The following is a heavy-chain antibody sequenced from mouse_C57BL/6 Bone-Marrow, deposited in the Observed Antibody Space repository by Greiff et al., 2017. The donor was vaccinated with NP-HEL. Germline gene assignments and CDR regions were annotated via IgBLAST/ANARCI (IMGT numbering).Heavy chain of an antibody. CDR3: ARSQSYYDYWFAY. Sequence: QVQLQQSGAELARPGASVKLSCKASGYTFTSYGISWVKQRPGQGLEWIGEIYPRSGNTYYNEKFKGKATLTADKSSSTAYMELRSLTSEDSAVYFCARSQSYYDYWFAYWGQGTRVTVSA. CDR1: GYTFTSYG. CDR2: IYPRSGNT. D-gene: IGHD2-4*01. V-gene: IGHV1-81*01. J-gene: IGHJ3*01.